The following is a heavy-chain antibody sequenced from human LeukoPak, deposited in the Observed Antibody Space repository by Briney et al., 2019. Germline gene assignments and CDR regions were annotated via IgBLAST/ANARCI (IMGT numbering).Heavy chain of an antibody. Sequence: SETLSLTCTVAGGSISNYHWSWIRQPPGKGLEWIGYIYSSGSTNYNPSLESRLTISVDTSKNQLSLRLRSVTAADTAVYYCARLGYSSSWYKLDYWGQGTLVTVSS. V-gene: IGHV4-59*08. J-gene: IGHJ4*02. CDR3: ARLGYSSSWYKLDY. CDR1: GGSISNYH. CDR2: IYSSGST. D-gene: IGHD6-13*01.